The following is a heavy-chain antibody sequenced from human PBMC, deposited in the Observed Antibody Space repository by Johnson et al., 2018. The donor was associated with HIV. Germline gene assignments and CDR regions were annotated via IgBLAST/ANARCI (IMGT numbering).Heavy chain of an antibody. CDR2: IRQDGSEK. V-gene: IGHV3-7*01. J-gene: IGHJ3*02. CDR3: ANSLLLDAFNI. Sequence: VQLVESGGGLVQPGGSLRLSCAASGFTVSTNYMSWIRQAPGKGLEWVANIRQDGSEKYYVGSVKGRFTVSRDNARKSLYLQMNSLRAEDTAVYYCANSLLLDAFNIWGQGTMVTVSS. D-gene: IGHD2-15*01. CDR1: GFTVSTNY.